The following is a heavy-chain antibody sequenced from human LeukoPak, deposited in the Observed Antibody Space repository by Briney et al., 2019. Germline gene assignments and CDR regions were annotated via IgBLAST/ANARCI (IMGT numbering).Heavy chain of an antibody. Sequence: PSETLSLTCTVSGGSISSYYWSWIRQPPGKGLEWIGYIYYSGSTNYNPSLKSRVTISVDTSKNQFSLKLSSVTAADTAVYYCARLVVTTVVSFYYYYYMDVWGKGTTVTVSS. CDR2: IYYSGST. D-gene: IGHD4-23*01. CDR3: ARLVVTTVVSFYYYYYMDV. CDR1: GGSISSYY. J-gene: IGHJ6*03. V-gene: IGHV4-59*08.